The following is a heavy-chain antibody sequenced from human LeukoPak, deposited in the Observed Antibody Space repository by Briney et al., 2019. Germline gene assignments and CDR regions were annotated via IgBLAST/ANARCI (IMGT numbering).Heavy chain of an antibody. D-gene: IGHD1-1*01. CDR1: GFTCDDYG. CDR2: INWNGGST. V-gene: IGHV3-20*04. CDR3: ASETPSAGAFDI. J-gene: IGHJ3*02. Sequence: GGSLRLSCAASGFTCDDYGMSWVRHAPGKGLEWVFGINWNGGSTGYADSVKGRFTISRDNAKNYLYLQMNSLRAEDTALYYCASETPSAGAFDIWGQGTMVTVSS.